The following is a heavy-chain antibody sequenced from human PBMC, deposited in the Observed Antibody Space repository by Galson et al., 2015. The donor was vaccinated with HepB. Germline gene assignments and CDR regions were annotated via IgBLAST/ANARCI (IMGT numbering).Heavy chain of an antibody. Sequence: SVKVSCKASGYTFTSYDINWVRQATGQGLEWMGWMNPNSGNTGYAQKFQGRVTMSRNTSISTAYMELSSLRSEDTAVYYCARGGAGYIAAAGTHYYYGMDVWGQGTTVTVSS. V-gene: IGHV1-8*01. CDR2: MNPNSGNT. D-gene: IGHD6-13*01. J-gene: IGHJ6*02. CDR3: ARGGAGYIAAAGTHYYYGMDV. CDR1: GYTFTSYD.